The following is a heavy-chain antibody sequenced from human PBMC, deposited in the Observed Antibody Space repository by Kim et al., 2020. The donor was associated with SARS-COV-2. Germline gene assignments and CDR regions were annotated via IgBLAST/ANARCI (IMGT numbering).Heavy chain of an antibody. J-gene: IGHJ3*02. Sequence: YAQKFQGRVTMTRDTSISTAYMELSRLRSDDTAVYYCAREYSGSYSAFDIWGQGTMVTVSS. D-gene: IGHD1-26*01. V-gene: IGHV1-2*02. CDR3: AREYSGSYSAFDI.